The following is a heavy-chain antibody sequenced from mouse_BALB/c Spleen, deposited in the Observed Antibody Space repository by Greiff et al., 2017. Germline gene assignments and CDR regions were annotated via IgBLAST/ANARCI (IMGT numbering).Heavy chain of an antibody. CDR1: GYSITSGYY. J-gene: IGHJ4*01. D-gene: IGHD2-4*01. V-gene: IGHV3-6*02. CDR3: ASLYDYDVDAMDY. Sequence: EVQLVESGPGLVKPSQSLSLTCSVTGYSITSGYYWNWIRQFPGNKLEWMGYISYDGSNNYNPSLKNRISITRDTSKNQFFLKLNSVTTEDTATYYCASLYDYDVDAMDYWGQGTSVTVSS. CDR2: ISYDGSN.